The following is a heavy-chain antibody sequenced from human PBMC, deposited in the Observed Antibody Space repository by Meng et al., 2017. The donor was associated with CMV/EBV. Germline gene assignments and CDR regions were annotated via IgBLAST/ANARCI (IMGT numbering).Heavy chain of an antibody. CDR2: ITSTSAFI. V-gene: IGHV3-21*01. D-gene: IGHD4-23*01. CDR3: ARDYVRTAMVTRYYFDY. J-gene: IGHJ4*02. CDR1: FTFSSYG. Sequence: FTFSSYGMIWVRQAPAKGLEWLSSITSTSAFIYYADSVKGRFTISRDNAKNSLYLQMNSLRAEDTAVYYCARDYVRTAMVTRYYFDYWGQGTLVTVSS.